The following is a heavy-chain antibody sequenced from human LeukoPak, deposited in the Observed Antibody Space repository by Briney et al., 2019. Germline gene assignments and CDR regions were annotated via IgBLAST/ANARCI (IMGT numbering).Heavy chain of an antibody. J-gene: IGHJ4*02. V-gene: IGHV3-74*01. CDR1: GFTVSSNY. CDR2: INNDGSST. D-gene: IGHD5-12*01. CDR3: AREQSGWLFDY. Sequence: GGSLRLSCAASGFTVSSNYMSWVRQAPGKGLVWVSRINNDGSSTIYADSVKGRFTISRDNAKNTLYLQMNSLRAEDTAVYYCAREQSGWLFDYWGRGTLVTVSS.